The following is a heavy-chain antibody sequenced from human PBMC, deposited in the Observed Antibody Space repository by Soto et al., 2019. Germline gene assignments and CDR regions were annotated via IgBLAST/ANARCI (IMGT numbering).Heavy chain of an antibody. CDR2: INAGNGNT. CDR1: GYTFTSYA. V-gene: IGHV1-3*01. D-gene: IGHD4-17*01. J-gene: IGHJ4*02. Sequence: ASVKVSCKASGYTFTSYAMHWVRQAPGQRLEWMGWINAGNGNTKYSQKFQGRVTITRDTSASTAYMELSSLRSEDTAVYYCARAMSPTVTSIFDYWGQGTLVTVSS. CDR3: ARAMSPTVTSIFDY.